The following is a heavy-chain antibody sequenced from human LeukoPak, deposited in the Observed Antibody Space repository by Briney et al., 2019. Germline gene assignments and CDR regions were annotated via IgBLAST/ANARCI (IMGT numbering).Heavy chain of an antibody. CDR3: ARSVGGRYFDL. V-gene: IGHV3-13*04. CDR2: IGTAGDT. D-gene: IGHD3-16*01. J-gene: IGHJ2*01. Sequence: GGSLRLSCAASGFTFSSYDMHWVRQATGRGLEWVSAIGTAGDTYYPGSVKGRFTISRENAKNSLYLQMNSLRAGDTAVYYCARSVGGRYFDLWGRGTLVTVSS. CDR1: GFTFSSYD.